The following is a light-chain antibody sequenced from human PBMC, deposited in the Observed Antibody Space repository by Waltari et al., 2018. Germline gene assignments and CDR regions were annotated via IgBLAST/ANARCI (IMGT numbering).Light chain of an antibody. V-gene: IGKV3-20*01. Sequence: EVVLMQSPGTLSLSPGERATLSCRASQSVGKYLAWYQQKPGQAPRLLIYHASTRAPGIPDSCSGSGSGTDFSLTISRLEPEDFAVYYCQKYDSLPATFGQGTKVEIK. CDR2: HAS. CDR3: QKYDSLPAT. CDR1: QSVGKY. J-gene: IGKJ1*01.